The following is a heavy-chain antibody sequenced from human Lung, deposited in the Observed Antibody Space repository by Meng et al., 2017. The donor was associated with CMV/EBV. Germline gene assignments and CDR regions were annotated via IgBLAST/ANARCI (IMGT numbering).Heavy chain of an antibody. Sequence: GESLKISCAASGFTFSSYSMNWVRQAPGKGLEWVSSISSSSSYIYYADSVKGRFTISRDNAKNSLYLQMNSLRAEDTAVYYCARDSSSSYYYYGMDVWGPGNTV. J-gene: IGHJ6*02. CDR3: ARDSSSSYYYYGMDV. CDR1: GFTFSSYS. V-gene: IGHV3-21*01. CDR2: ISSSSSYI. D-gene: IGHD6-6*01.